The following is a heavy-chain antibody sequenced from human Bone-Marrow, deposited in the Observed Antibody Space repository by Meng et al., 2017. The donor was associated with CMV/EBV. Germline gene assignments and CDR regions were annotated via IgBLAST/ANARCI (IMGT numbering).Heavy chain of an antibody. V-gene: IGHV1-18*01. CDR2: ISAYNGNT. CDR3: AYQAAGKGWAAY. J-gene: IGHJ4*02. CDR1: GYTFTSYG. D-gene: IGHD6-13*01. Sequence: ASVKVSCKASGYTFTSYGISWVRQAPGQGLEWMGWISAYNGNTNYAQKLQGKVTMTTDTSTSTAYMELRSLRSDDTAVYYCAYQAAGKGWAAYWGQGTLVTVSS.